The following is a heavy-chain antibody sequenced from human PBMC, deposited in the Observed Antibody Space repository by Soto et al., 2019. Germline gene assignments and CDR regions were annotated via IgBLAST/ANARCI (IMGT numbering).Heavy chain of an antibody. CDR1: GFNFSSFA. D-gene: IGHD2-21*01. CDR2: ISGSGGSR. Sequence: EVQLLESGGGLVQPGGSLRLSCAGSGFNFSSFAMTWVRQAPGKGLEWVSTISGSGGSRFYAASVKGRFTLTRDNSKDTVYLQMNSLRVEDTGVYYCTTINPYWGQGTLVTVSS. CDR3: TTINPY. J-gene: IGHJ4*02. V-gene: IGHV3-23*01.